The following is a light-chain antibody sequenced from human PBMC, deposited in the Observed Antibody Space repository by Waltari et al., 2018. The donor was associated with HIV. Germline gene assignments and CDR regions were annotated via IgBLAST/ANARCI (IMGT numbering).Light chain of an antibody. CDR1: TGTLTTANY. J-gene: IGLJ2*01. V-gene: IGLV7-43*01. Sequence: QAVVTQEPSLTVSPGATVPLSCASSTGTLTTANYLGWFQQKPGQAPRSQIYSTANKHSWTPSRLSGYLLAGGAALAGSGVQPEDEAEYYCLPYYSGVVIFGGGTKLTVL. CDR3: LPYYSGVVI. CDR2: STA.